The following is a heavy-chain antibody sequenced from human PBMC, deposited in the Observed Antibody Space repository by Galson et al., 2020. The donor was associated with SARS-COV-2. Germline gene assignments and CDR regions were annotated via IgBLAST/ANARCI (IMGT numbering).Heavy chain of an antibody. CDR2: IYISGNT. J-gene: IGHJ4*02. V-gene: IGHV4-61*02. CDR3: ARSQSEYTYGFYFDY. D-gene: IGHD5-18*01. CDR1: GDSISSRSHY. Sequence: SETLSLTCTVSGDSISSRSHYWSWIRQPAGKGLEWIGRIYISGNTNYNPSLRSRVTMSVDPSKQHFSLELSSVTAADTAVYYCARSQSEYTYGFYFDYWGPGILVTISS.